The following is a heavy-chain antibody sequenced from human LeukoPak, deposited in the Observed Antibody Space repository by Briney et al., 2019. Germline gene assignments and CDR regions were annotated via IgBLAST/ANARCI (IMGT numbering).Heavy chain of an antibody. Sequence: SETLSLTCTVSGGSVTSGSYYWSWTRQPPGKGLEWIGYIHYSGSTTYNPSLKSRVTMSLDTFKNQFSLKLNSVTAADTAVYYCAIGSVFEGLHYWGQGTLVTVSS. V-gene: IGHV4-61*01. CDR2: IHYSGST. D-gene: IGHD3-10*01. CDR1: GGSVTSGSYY. CDR3: AIGSVFEGLHY. J-gene: IGHJ4*02.